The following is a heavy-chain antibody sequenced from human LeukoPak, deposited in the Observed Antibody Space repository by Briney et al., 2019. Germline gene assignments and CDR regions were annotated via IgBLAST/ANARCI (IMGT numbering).Heavy chain of an antibody. CDR2: IYYSGST. D-gene: IGHD4-17*01. J-gene: IGHJ5*02. CDR3: ARERDYGDYVGEFDP. CDR1: GGSISSYY. V-gene: IGHV4-59*01. Sequence: SETLSLTCTVSGGSISSYYWSWIRQPPGKGLEWIGYIYYSGSTNYNPSLKSRVTISVDTSKNQFSLKLSSVTAADTAVYYCARERDYGDYVGEFDPWGQGTLVTVSS.